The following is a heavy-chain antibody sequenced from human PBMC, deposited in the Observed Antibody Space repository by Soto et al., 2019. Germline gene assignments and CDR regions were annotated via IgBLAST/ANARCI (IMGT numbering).Heavy chain of an antibody. CDR2: ISFDASEK. CDR3: ARDLGGYVHLWDKSNY. Sequence: QVQLVESGGGVVQPGASLTLSCAASGFRFSGFGMHWVRQAPGKGLEWVAVISFDASEKFYVDSVKGRFSISRDDSHSKVFLQMNSLRPEDTGVYYCARDLGGYVHLWDKSNYWGQGTLVNVS. D-gene: IGHD5-12*01. CDR1: GFRFSGFG. V-gene: IGHV3-30*04. J-gene: IGHJ1*01.